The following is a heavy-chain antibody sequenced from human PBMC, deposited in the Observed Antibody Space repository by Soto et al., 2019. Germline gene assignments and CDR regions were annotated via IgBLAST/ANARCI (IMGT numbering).Heavy chain of an antibody. CDR1: GDSISSYY. Sequence: SETLSLTCTVSGDSISSYYWSWVRQPPGQGLEWIGYIYSSGSTNYNPSFKSRVTISVDTSKNQFSLRLTSVTAADTAVYYCARSHHFHASFYYYMDVWGKGTTVIVSS. CDR2: IYSSGST. D-gene: IGHD2-2*01. CDR3: ARSHHFHASFYYYMDV. V-gene: IGHV4-59*13. J-gene: IGHJ6*03.